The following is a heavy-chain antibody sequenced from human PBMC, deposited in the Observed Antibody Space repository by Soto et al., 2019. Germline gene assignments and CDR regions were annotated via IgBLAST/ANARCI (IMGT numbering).Heavy chain of an antibody. V-gene: IGHV3-20*04. CDR1: GFTFDDYG. CDR3: ATINWNDVPSYYYYYGMDV. D-gene: IGHD1-1*01. J-gene: IGHJ6*02. CDR2: INWNGGST. Sequence: GGSLRLSCAASGFTFDDYGMSWVRQAPGKGLEWVSGINWNGGSTGYADSVKGRFTISRDNAKNSLYLQMNSLRAEDTALYYCATINWNDVPSYYYYYGMDVWGQGTTVTVSS.